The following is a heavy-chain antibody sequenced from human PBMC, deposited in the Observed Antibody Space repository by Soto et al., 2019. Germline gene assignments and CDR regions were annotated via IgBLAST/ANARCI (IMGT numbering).Heavy chain of an antibody. J-gene: IGHJ6*02. CDR1: GFTFSSYW. V-gene: IGHV3-74*01. Sequence: EVQLVESGGGLVQPGGSLRLSCAASGFTFSSYWMHWVRQAPGKGLVWVSRINSDGSSTSYADSVKGRFTISRDNAKNTLYLQMNSLRAEDMAVYYCARSRVRYYYYGMDVWGQGTTVTVSS. CDR2: INSDGSST. CDR3: ARSRVRYYYYGMDV. D-gene: IGHD2-2*01.